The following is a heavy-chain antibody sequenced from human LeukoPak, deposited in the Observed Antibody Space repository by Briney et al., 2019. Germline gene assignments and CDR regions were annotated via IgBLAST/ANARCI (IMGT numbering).Heavy chain of an antibody. CDR1: GFTFTSYW. J-gene: IGHJ4*02. Sequence: GGSLRLSCAVSGFTFTSYWMSWVRQAPGKGLEWVANINEDGSHKYPADSVKGRLTISRDNAKNSLYLQMNSLRAEDTAVYYCARDATRGGDNDYWGQGTRVIVSS. CDR3: ARDATRGGDNDY. V-gene: IGHV3-7*01. CDR2: INEDGSHK. D-gene: IGHD2-21*02.